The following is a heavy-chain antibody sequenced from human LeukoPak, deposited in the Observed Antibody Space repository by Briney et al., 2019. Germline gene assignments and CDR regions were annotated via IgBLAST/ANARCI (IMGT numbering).Heavy chain of an antibody. D-gene: IGHD3-10*01. V-gene: IGHV3-53*01. CDR2: IYSGGST. Sequence: GGSLRLSCAASEFTVSNNYMTWVRQAPGKGLEWVSVIYSGGSTFYADSVKGRFTISRDNSKNTVDLQMNSLRTEDTAIYYCARGHEALGYWGQGTLVTVSS. CDR1: EFTVSNNY. J-gene: IGHJ4*02. CDR3: ARGHEALGY.